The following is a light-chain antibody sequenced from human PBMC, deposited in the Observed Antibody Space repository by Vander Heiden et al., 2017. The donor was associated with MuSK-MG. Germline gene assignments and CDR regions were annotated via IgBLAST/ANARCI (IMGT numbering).Light chain of an antibody. J-gene: IGLJ2*01. CDR1: NQGRKS. CDR3: QVWDSTSDHPLVV. CDR2: DDY. V-gene: IGLV3-21*02. Sequence: SYVLTQPPSVSVAPGQTARITCGGNNQGRKSVHWYQQKPGQAPVLVVHDDYDRPSGIPGRSSGSNSGNAATLTISGVEAGDEADYYCQVWDSTSDHPLVVFGGGTKLTVL.